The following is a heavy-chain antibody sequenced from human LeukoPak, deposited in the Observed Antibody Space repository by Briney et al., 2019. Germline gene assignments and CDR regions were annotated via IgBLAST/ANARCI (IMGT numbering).Heavy chain of an antibody. CDR1: GGSFSGYY. Sequence: SETLSLTCAVYGGSFSGYYWSWIRQPPGKGLEWIGEINHSGSTNYNPSLKSRVTISVDTSKNQFSLKLSSVTAADTAVYCCARGGDYGDYRYGVDYWGQGTLVTVSS. D-gene: IGHD4-17*01. CDR2: INHSGST. CDR3: ARGGDYGDYRYGVDY. J-gene: IGHJ4*02. V-gene: IGHV4-34*01.